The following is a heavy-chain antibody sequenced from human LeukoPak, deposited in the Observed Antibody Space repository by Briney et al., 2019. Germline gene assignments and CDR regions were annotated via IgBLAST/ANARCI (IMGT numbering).Heavy chain of an antibody. J-gene: IGHJ6*03. CDR3: AKGRQQLTYYYYYMDV. CDR1: GFTFSSYG. D-gene: IGHD6-13*01. V-gene: IGHV3-30*18. Sequence: GGSLRLSCAASGFTFSSYGMHWVRQAPGKGLEWVAVISYDGSNKYYADSVKGRFTISRDNSKNTLYLQMNSLRDEDTAVYYCAKGRQQLTYYYYYMDVWGKGTTVTVSS. CDR2: ISYDGSNK.